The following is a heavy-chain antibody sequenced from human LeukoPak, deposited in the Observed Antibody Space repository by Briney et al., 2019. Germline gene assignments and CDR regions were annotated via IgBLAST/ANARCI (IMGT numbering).Heavy chain of an antibody. D-gene: IGHD1-1*01. Sequence: GGSLRLSCAASGFTFSSFDMHWVRQPTGQGLEWVSTIGTASDTYYPGSVWGRFTLSRDNAKNSLYLQMNSLTAGDTAVYYCARGPPRGKYYYMDVWGKGTTVTVSS. V-gene: IGHV3-13*01. CDR2: IGTASDT. J-gene: IGHJ6*03. CDR3: ARGPPRGKYYYMDV. CDR1: GFTFSSFD.